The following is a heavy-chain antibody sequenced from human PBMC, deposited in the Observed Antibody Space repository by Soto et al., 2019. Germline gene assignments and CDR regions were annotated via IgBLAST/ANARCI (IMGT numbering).Heavy chain of an antibody. CDR1: GFTFSSYA. D-gene: IGHD3-3*01. CDR3: AKDPNHYDFWSGYRYYYYMDV. V-gene: IGHV3-23*01. J-gene: IGHJ6*03. CDR2: ISGSGGST. Sequence: GGSLRLSCAASGFTFSSYAMSWVRQAPGKGLEWVSAISGSGGSTYYADSVKGRFTISRDNSKNTLYLQMNSLRAEDTAVYYCAKDPNHYDFWSGYRYYYYMDVWGKGTTVTVSS.